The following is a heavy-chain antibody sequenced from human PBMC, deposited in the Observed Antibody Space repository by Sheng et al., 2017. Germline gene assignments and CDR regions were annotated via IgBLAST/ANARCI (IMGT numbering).Heavy chain of an antibody. D-gene: IGHD5-12*01. J-gene: IGHJ4*02. V-gene: IGHV3-74*01. CDR2: INSDGSTT. CDR1: GLSFSSSW. Sequence: EVQLVESGGGLVQPGGSLRLSCAASGLSFSSSWMHWVRQAPGKGLVWVSHINSDGSTTTYVDSVKGRFTISRDNAKNTVYLQMTSLRADDTAVYYCVXDWAFXGYDWGQGTLV. CDR3: VXDWAFXGYD.